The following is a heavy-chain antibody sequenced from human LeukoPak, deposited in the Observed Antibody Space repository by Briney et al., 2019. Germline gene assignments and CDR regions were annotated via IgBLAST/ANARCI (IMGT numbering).Heavy chain of an antibody. D-gene: IGHD2-2*01. J-gene: IGHJ5*02. CDR1: GFTASDNY. CDR2: IYSGGTT. Sequence: GGSLRLSCAASGFTASDNYMSWVRQAPGEGMEWVSTIYSGGTTYYADSVKGRFTISRDNSKNTLYLQMNSLRAEDTAVYYCAKLYREYCFSTNCPNWFDPWGQGTLVTVSS. CDR3: AKLYREYCFSTNCPNWFDP. V-gene: IGHV3-53*01.